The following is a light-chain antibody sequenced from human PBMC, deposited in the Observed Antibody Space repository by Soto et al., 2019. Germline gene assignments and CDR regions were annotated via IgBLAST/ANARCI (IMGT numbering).Light chain of an antibody. CDR2: DAS. J-gene: IGKJ4*01. CDR1: QSVSSY. V-gene: IGKV3-11*01. Sequence: EIVLTQSPATLSLSPGERATLSCRASQSVSSYLAWYQQKPGQAPSLLIYDASNRATGIPARFSGSGSGTDFTLTISSLEPEDFAVYYCQQYSNWPPVTFGGGTKVDIK. CDR3: QQYSNWPPVT.